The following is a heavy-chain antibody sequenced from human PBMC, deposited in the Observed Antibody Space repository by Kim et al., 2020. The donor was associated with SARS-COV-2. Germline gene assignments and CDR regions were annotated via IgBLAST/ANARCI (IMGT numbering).Heavy chain of an antibody. CDR2: ISYEGSKR. J-gene: IGHJ4*02. CDR3: GRNRVVLYFCGPHHLAQ. D-gene: IGHD2-15*01. V-gene: IGHV3-30*03. Sequence: GGSLRLSCAASGFTFNNYGLQWVRQAPGKGLEWVALISYEGSKRYYADSVKGRFIVSKDNAQETLYLHMSSLATDDTAVYYCGRNRVVLYFCGPHHLAQWGQGPLVTVSS. CDR1: GFTFNNYG.